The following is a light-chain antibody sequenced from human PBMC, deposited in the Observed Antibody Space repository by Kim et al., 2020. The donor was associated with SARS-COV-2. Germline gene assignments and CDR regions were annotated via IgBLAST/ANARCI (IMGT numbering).Light chain of an antibody. CDR2: DVT. J-gene: IGLJ3*02. CDR3: SSYAGSYTWV. V-gene: IGLV2-11*01. CDR1: SSDVGRYNY. Sequence: GPSVTISCTGTSSDVGRYNYVSWYQQHPGQAPKLMIYDVTKRPSGVPDRFSGSKSGNTASLTISGLQAEDETDYYCSSYAGSYTWVFGGGTQLTVL.